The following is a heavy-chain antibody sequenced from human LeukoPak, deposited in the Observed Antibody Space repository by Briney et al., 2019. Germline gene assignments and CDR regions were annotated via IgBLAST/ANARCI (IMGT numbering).Heavy chain of an antibody. D-gene: IGHD2-2*01. V-gene: IGHV3-23*01. J-gene: IGHJ3*02. CDR3: ARGLDSSTSRHTFDI. CDR1: GFSFSSYV. CDR2: ISGSGGST. Sequence: PGGSLRLSCAASGFSFSSYVMSWVRQAPGKGLEWVSAISGSGGSTYFADSVKGRFTISRDNSKNTLYLQMNSLSAEDTAIYYCARGLDSSTSRHTFDIWGQGTMVTVSS.